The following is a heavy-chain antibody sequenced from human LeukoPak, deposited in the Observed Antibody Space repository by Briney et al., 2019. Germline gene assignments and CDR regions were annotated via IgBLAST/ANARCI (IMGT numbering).Heavy chain of an antibody. Sequence: PSETLSLSCTVSGASITSGAYYWTWIRQHPGEGLEWIGYSSYSGSAYFNPSLKSRVTISVDTSKSQFSLKLSSVTAADTAVYYCARYYCASSRCPGVDYWGQGSLVTLSS. J-gene: IGHJ4*02. D-gene: IGHD2-2*01. CDR1: GASITSGAYY. CDR2: SSYSGSA. CDR3: ARYYCASSRCPGVDY. V-gene: IGHV4-31*03.